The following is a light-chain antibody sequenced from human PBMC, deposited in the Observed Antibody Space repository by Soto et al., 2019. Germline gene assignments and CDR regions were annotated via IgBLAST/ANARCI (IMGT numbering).Light chain of an antibody. CDR1: QSVSSN. V-gene: IGKV3-15*01. CDR3: QQYNNWPIT. CDR2: GAS. Sequence: EIVMTQSPATLSVSPGERATLSCRASQSVSSNLAWYQQKVGQAPRLLISGASARVTGIPARFSGSGSGTDFTLTVSSLQYEDFAIYYCQQYNNWPITFGGGTTVEIK. J-gene: IGKJ4*01.